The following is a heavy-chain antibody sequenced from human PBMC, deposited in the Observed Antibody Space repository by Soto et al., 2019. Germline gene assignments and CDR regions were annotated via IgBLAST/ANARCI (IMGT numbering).Heavy chain of an antibody. CDR2: IYPGDSDT. CDR3: ARLSGYDSSGYYVGYYYYYGIDV. D-gene: IGHD3-22*01. V-gene: IGHV5-51*01. CDR1: GYSFTSYW. Sequence: PGESLKISCKGSGYSFTSYWIGWVRQMPGKGLEWMGIIYPGDSDTRYSPSFQGQVTISADKSISTAYLQWSSLKASDTAMYYCARLSGYDSSGYYVGYYYYYGIDVWGQGTTVTVSS. J-gene: IGHJ6*02.